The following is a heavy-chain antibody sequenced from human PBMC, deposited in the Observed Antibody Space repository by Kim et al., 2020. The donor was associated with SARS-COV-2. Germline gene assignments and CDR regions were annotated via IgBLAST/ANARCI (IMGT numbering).Heavy chain of an antibody. D-gene: IGHD6-19*01. CDR1: GFTFGRFW. CDR3: VSDLAGRQGR. Sequence: GGSLRLSCAASGFTFGRFWMHWVRQIPGKGLVWVSRTNEDGTIPNHAAAVKGRFTTSRDNAANSLFLQMNRLRVEDTADYFCVSDLAGRQGRWGQGCLVT. CDR2: TNEDGTIP. V-gene: IGHV3-74*01. J-gene: IGHJ4*02.